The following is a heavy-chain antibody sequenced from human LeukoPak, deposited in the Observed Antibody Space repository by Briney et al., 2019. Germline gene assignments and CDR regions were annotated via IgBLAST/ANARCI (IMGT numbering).Heavy chain of an antibody. Sequence: ASVKVSCKASGYTLTSYGISWVRQAPGQGLEWMGWISAYNGNTNYAQKLQGRVTMTTDTSTSTAYMELRSLRSDDTAVYYCAREATDYDFWSGLSDYWGQGTLVTVSS. CDR2: ISAYNGNT. D-gene: IGHD3-3*01. J-gene: IGHJ4*02. V-gene: IGHV1-18*01. CDR3: AREATDYDFWSGLSDY. CDR1: GYTLTSYG.